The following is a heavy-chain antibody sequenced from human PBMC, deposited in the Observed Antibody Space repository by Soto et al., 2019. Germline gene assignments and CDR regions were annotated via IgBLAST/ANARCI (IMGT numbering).Heavy chain of an antibody. D-gene: IGHD4-17*01. CDR1: AGSISSSSYY. V-gene: IGHV4-39*01. CDR3: ARHKGGPTVTTPGGGYYYGMDV. CDR2: IFYSGST. Sequence: PSETLSLTWTVSAGSISSSSYYWGWIRQPPGKGLEWIGSIFYSGSTYYNPSLKSRVTISVDRAKNQFSQKLSCVHPADTAVYYCARHKGGPTVTTPGGGYYYGMDVWGQGTRVTAP. J-gene: IGHJ6*02.